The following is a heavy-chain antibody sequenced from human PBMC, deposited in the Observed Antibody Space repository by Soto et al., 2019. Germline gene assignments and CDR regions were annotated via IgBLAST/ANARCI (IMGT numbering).Heavy chain of an antibody. V-gene: IGHV4-61*08. CDR1: GGSLSSGDYY. Sequence: SETLSLTCTVSGGSLSSGDYYWSWIRQPPGKALECITYIYDSGSTNYNPSLKSRVTISVDMSKNQFSLKLSPVTAADTAVYYCARVFGSGLYYFDSWGQGTLVTVSS. CDR3: ARVFGSGLYYFDS. D-gene: IGHD3-10*01. J-gene: IGHJ4*02. CDR2: IYDSGST.